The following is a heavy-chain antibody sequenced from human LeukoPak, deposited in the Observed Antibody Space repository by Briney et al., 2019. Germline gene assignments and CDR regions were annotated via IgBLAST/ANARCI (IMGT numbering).Heavy chain of an antibody. V-gene: IGHV3-9*01. Sequence: GGSLRLSCAASGFTFDDYAMHWVRQAPGKGLEWVSGISWNSGSIGYADSVKGRFTISRDNAKNSLYLQMNSLRAEDTALYYCARDGGTGLQSRIETNFDYWGQGTLVTVSS. CDR3: ARDGGTGLQSRIETNFDY. CDR2: ISWNSGSI. CDR1: GFTFDDYA. J-gene: IGHJ4*02. D-gene: IGHD5-24*01.